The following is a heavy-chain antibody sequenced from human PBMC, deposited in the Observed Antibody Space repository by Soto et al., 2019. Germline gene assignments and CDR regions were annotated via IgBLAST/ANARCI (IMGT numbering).Heavy chain of an antibody. CDR3: ARWWSGSRQGFDP. J-gene: IGHJ5*02. CDR2: IYYSGST. CDR1: GGSISSGDYY. D-gene: IGHD3-3*01. Sequence: QVQLQESGPGLVKPSQTLSLTCTVSGGSISSGDYYWSWIRQHPGKGLEWIGYIYYSGSTYYNPSLKSRVTISVDPCKNQFSLKLSSVTAADTAVYYCARWWSGSRQGFDPWGQGTLVTVSS. V-gene: IGHV4-31*03.